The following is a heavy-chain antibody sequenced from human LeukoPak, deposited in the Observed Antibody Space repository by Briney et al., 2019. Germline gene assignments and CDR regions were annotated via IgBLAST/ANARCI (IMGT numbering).Heavy chain of an antibody. CDR1: GFTFSSYE. J-gene: IGHJ4*02. V-gene: IGHV3-23*01. CDR2: IGGRGDIT. D-gene: IGHD3-10*01. Sequence: GGSLRLSCAASGFTFSSYEMNWVRQAPGKGLEWVTHIGGRGDITHYADSVKGRFTISRDNFKNTLYLQMNSLRAEDTAIYYCAKDGSALWFGELSSYFDHWGQGTLVTVSS. CDR3: AKDGSALWFGELSSYFDH.